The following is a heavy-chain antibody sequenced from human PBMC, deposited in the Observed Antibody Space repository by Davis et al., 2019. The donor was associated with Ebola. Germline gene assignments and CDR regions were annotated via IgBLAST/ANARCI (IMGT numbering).Heavy chain of an antibody. J-gene: IGHJ3*02. V-gene: IGHV3-23*01. CDR2: ISGSGGST. Sequence: PGGSLRLSCAASGFTFSNYAMNWVRQAPGKGLEWVSAISGSGGSTYYADSVKGRFTISRDNSKNTLYLQMNSLRAEDTAVYYCAKDEGMVVVPAAILVGAFDIWGQGTMVTVSS. CDR3: AKDEGMVVVPAAILVGAFDI. CDR1: GFTFSNYA. D-gene: IGHD2-2*01.